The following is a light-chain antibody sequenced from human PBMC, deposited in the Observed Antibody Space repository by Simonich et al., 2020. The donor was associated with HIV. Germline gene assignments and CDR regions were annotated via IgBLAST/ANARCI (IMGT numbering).Light chain of an antibody. CDR1: QTINND. CDR2: TMS. V-gene: IGKV1-39*01. CDR3: QQSYSTPST. Sequence: DIQMTQSPSSLSASVGDRVTITCRASQTINNDLNWYQQKPGKAPKLLIYTMSNLQTGGPSRFSGSDSGTDFTLTISSLQPEDFATYYCQQSYSTPSTFGPGTKVDIK. J-gene: IGKJ3*01.